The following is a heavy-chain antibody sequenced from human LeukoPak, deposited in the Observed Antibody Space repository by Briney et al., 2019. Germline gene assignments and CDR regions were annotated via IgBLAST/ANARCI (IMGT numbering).Heavy chain of an antibody. J-gene: IGHJ5*02. CDR1: GFTFSSYA. V-gene: IGHV3-30-3*01. CDR3: ARPTVAYGYNWFDP. D-gene: IGHD4-23*01. Sequence: GGSLRLSCAASGFTFSSYAMHWVRQAPGKGLEWVAVISYDGSNKYYADSVKGRFTISRDNSKNTLYLQMNSLRAEDTAVYYCARPTVAYGYNWFDPWGQGTLVTVSS. CDR2: ISYDGSNK.